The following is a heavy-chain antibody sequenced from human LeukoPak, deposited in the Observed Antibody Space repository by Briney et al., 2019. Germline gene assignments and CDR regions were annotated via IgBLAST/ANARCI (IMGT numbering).Heavy chain of an antibody. D-gene: IGHD6-13*01. CDR1: GFTFSAFS. Sequence: GGSLRLSCAASGFTFSAFSMTWVRQAPGKGLEWVSLIASNGGNTYYADSVKGRFTVSRDNSKNTLYLQMNSLRAEDTAVYYCARGYSSSWTYGDWWGQGTLVTVSS. J-gene: IGHJ4*02. V-gene: IGHV3-23*01. CDR3: ARGYSSSWTYGDW. CDR2: IASNGGNT.